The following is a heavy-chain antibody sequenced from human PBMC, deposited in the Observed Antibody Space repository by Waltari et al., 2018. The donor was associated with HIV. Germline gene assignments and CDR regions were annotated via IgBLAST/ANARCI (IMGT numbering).Heavy chain of an antibody. Sequence: EVQLVESGGGLVHPGGSLRLSCAASGFTFSAYWMTWVRQAPGKGVGWGAKRKQEGREKYNGESVRGRVTITRDNAKNSLYLQMNSRRAEDTAVYYGATDGVWGSYRYVGGYFDYWGQGTLVTVSS. CDR2: RKQEGREK. D-gene: IGHD3-16*02. CDR1: GFTFSAYW. J-gene: IGHJ4*02. CDR3: ATDGVWGSYRYVGGYFDY. V-gene: IGHV3-7*01.